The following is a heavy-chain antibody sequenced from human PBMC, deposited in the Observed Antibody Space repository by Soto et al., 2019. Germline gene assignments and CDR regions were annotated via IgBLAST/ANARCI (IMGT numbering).Heavy chain of an antibody. CDR2: IFHSGST. CDR3: ARRIYGDWYFDL. V-gene: IGHV4-4*02. D-gene: IGHD3-16*01. CDR1: GGSISSSNW. J-gene: IGHJ2*01. Sequence: SETLSLTCAVSGGSISSSNWWSWVRQPPGKGLEWIGEIFHSGSTNSNPSLKSRVTISLDTSKNQFSLKLSSVTAADMAVYYCARRIYGDWYFDLWGRGTLVTVS.